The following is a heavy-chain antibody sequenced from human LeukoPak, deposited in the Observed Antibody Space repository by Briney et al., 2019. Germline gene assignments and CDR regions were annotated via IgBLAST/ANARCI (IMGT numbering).Heavy chain of an antibody. CDR2: INPDSGFT. CDR1: GYKFTDDY. J-gene: IGHJ4*02. Sequence: ASVKDSCKASGYKFTDDYMHWVRQAPGQGLEFMGWINPDSGFTNYAQKFKGRVTMTRDTSISTAYLEVRSLTSDDTAVYYCAPTAEAYTSWWKVWGQGTLVTVSS. CDR3: APTAEAYTSWWKV. D-gene: IGHD3-16*01. V-gene: IGHV1-2*02.